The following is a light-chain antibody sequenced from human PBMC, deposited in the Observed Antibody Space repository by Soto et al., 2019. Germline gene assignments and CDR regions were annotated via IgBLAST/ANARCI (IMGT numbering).Light chain of an antibody. J-gene: IGKJ4*01. CDR1: QSISSTY. V-gene: IGKV3-20*01. CDR3: QQYGGSLT. Sequence: EIVLTQSPGTLSLSPGERATLSCRASQSISSTYLAWYQQNRGQAPRLLIYGASSRATGIPDRFSGSGSGTDFTLTISRLEPEDFALYYCQQYGGSLTFGGGTKVDTK. CDR2: GAS.